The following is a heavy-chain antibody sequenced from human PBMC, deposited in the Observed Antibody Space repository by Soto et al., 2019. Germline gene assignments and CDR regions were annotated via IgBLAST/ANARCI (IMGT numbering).Heavy chain of an antibody. Sequence: GGSLRLSCAASGFTFSSYAMHWVRQAPGKGLEWVAVISYDGSNKYYADSVKGRFTISRDNSKNTLYLQMNSLRAEDTAVYYCARDRRDIVVVVADSFDYWGQGTLVTVSS. CDR1: GFTFSSYA. V-gene: IGHV3-30-3*01. J-gene: IGHJ4*02. CDR3: ARDRRDIVVVVADSFDY. D-gene: IGHD2-15*01. CDR2: ISYDGSNK.